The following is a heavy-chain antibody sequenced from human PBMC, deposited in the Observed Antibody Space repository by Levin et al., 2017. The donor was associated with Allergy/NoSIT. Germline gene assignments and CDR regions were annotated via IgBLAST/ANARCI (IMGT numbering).Heavy chain of an antibody. Sequence: GGSLRLSCAASGFTFSSYPMLWFRQAPGKGLEWVAVISYDGSTTYYADSVKGRFTISRDDSKNTLYMLMNSLRPEDTAVNYCTRADSSGYPDYWGQGTLVTVSS. V-gene: IGHV3-30-3*01. CDR1: GFTFSSYP. CDR2: ISYDGSTT. CDR3: TRADSSGYPDY. J-gene: IGHJ4*02. D-gene: IGHD3-22*01.